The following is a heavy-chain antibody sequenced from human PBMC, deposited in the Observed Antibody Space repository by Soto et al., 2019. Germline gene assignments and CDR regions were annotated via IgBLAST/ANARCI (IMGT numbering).Heavy chain of an antibody. D-gene: IGHD3-3*01. J-gene: IGHJ5*02. CDR2: IYYSGST. CDR3: ASGVLRFLVREEFDP. V-gene: IGHV4-31*03. CDR1: GGSISSGGYY. Sequence: SETLSLTCTVSGGSISSGGYYWSWIRQHPGKGLEWIGYIYYSGSTYYNPSLKSRVTISVDTSKNQFSLKLSSVTAADTAVYNCASGVLRFLVREEFDPWGQGTLVTVSS.